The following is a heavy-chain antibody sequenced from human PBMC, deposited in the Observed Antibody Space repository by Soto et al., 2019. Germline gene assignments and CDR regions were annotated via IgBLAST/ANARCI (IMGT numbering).Heavy chain of an antibody. V-gene: IGHV4-31*03. J-gene: IGHJ4*02. CDR1: GGSISRGGYY. Sequence: SETLSLTCTVSGGSISRGGYYWSWIRQHPGKGLEWIRYIYYSGSTYYNPSLKSRVTISVDTSKNQFSLKLSSVTAADTAVYYCARCVVGARFKSYDYWGQGTLVTVSS. D-gene: IGHD1-26*01. CDR2: IYYSGST. CDR3: ARCVVGARFKSYDY.